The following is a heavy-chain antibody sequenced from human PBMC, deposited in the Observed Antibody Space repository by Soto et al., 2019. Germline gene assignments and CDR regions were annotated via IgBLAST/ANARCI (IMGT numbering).Heavy chain of an antibody. Sequence: QVTLKESGPVLVKPTETLTLTCTVSGFSLSNARMGVSWIRQPPGKALEWLAHIFSNDEKSYSTSLKSRLTIXKXTXKSQVVLTMTNMDPVDTDTYYCARIWYRSGWLTFDYWGQGTLVTVSS. CDR2: IFSNDEK. CDR1: GFSLSNARMG. CDR3: ARIWYRSGWLTFDY. D-gene: IGHD6-19*01. V-gene: IGHV2-26*01. J-gene: IGHJ4*02.